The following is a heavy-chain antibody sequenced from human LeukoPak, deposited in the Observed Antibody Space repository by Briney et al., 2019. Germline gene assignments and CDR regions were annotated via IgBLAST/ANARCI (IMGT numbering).Heavy chain of an antibody. V-gene: IGHV3-49*04. CDR3: TSSSTSWGAFDI. D-gene: IGHD2-2*01. Sequence: GGSLRLSCTASGFTFGDYAMSWVRQAPGKGLEWVGFIRTKAYGGTTEYAASVKGRFTISRGDSKSIAYLQMNSLKIEDTAVYYCTSSSTSWGAFDIWGQGTMVTVFS. CDR2: IRTKAYGGTT. J-gene: IGHJ3*02. CDR1: GFTFGDYA.